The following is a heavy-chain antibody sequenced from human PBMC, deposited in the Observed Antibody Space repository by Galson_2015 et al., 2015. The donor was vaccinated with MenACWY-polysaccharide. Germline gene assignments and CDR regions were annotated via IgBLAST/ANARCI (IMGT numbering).Heavy chain of an antibody. D-gene: IGHD6-19*01. CDR1: GDSVSSHSAA. CDR3: ARDSGYSSGWYYYGMDV. V-gene: IGHV6-1*01. J-gene: IGHJ6*02. Sequence: CAISGDSVSSHSAAWNWIRQSPSRGLEWLGRTYYRSKWYNDYAVSVKSRITINPDTSKNQFSLQLNSVTPEDTAVYYCARDSGYSSGWYYYGMDVWGQGTTVTVSS. CDR2: TYYRSKWYN.